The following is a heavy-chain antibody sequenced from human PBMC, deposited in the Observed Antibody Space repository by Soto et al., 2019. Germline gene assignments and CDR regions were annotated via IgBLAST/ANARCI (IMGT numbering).Heavy chain of an antibody. CDR2: IIPILGIA. CDR3: ARLGWSGHINWFDP. V-gene: IGHV1-69*02. Sequence: ASVMVSCKASGGTFSSYTIRWVRQAPGQGLEWMGRIIPILGIANYAQKFQGRVTITADKSTSTAYMELSSLRSEDTAVYYCARLGWSGHINWFDPRGQGTLVTGSS. D-gene: IGHD3-3*01. CDR1: GGTFSSYT. J-gene: IGHJ5*02.